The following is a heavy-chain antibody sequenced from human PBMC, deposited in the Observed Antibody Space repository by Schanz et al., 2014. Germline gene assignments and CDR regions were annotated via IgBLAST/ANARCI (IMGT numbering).Heavy chain of an antibody. V-gene: IGHV7-4-1*02. Sequence: QGQLVQSESELKKPGASVRVSCKASGYTFTRFGMNWVRQAPGQGLEWMGWINTNNGDPTYAQGFTGRFVFSLDTSVSTAYLQISSLKAEDTAVYYCARGGVVVVTAALNWFDPWGQGTLVTVSS. CDR3: ARGGVVVVTAALNWFDP. CDR1: GYTFTRFG. CDR2: INTNNGDP. J-gene: IGHJ5*02. D-gene: IGHD2-15*01.